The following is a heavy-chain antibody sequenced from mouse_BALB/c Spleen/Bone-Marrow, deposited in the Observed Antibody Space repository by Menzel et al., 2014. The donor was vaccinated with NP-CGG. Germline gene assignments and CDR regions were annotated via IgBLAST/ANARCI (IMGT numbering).Heavy chain of an antibody. CDR2: ISTYYGDA. D-gene: IGHD2-1*01. CDR3: AREGGNFPWFAY. J-gene: IGHJ3*01. CDR1: GYTFTDYA. V-gene: IGHV1S137*01. Sequence: VKLVESGAELVRPGVSVKISCKGSGYTFTDYAMHWVKQSHAKSLEWIGVISTYYGDASYNQKFKGKATMTVDKSSSTAYMELARLTSEDPAIYYCAREGGNFPWFAYWGQGTLVTVSA.